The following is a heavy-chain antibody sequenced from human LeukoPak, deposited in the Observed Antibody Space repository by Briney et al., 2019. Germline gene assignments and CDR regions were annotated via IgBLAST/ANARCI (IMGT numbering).Heavy chain of an antibody. J-gene: IGHJ4*02. D-gene: IGHD2-2*01. CDR3: ARGFCDSTSCYYFWDY. Sequence: ASVKVSCKASGGTFSSYAISWVRQAPGQGLEWMGGIIPIFGTANYAQKFQGRVTITADKSTSTAYMELSSLRSEDMAVYYCARGFCDSTSCYYFWDYWGQGTLVTVSS. CDR2: IIPIFGTA. V-gene: IGHV1-69*06. CDR1: GGTFSSYA.